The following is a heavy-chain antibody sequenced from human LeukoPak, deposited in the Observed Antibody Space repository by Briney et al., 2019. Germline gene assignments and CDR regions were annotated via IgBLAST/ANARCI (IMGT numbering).Heavy chain of an antibody. D-gene: IGHD6-6*01. V-gene: IGHV4-59*13. CDR2: IYYSGST. CDR1: GGSFSGYY. Sequence: PSETLSLTCAVYGGSFSGYYWSWIRQPPGKGLEWIGYIYYSGSTNYNPSLKSRVTISVDTSKNQFSLKLSSVTAADTAVYYCARGYSSSSYGMDVWGQGTTVTVSS. J-gene: IGHJ6*02. CDR3: ARGYSSSSYGMDV.